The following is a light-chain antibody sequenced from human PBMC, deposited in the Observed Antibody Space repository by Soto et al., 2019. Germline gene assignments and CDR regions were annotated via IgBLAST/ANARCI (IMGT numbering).Light chain of an antibody. CDR3: QRSYSTLMYT. J-gene: IGKJ2*01. CDR2: AAS. CDR1: QSISSY. Sequence: DIQMTQSPSSLSASVGDRVTITCRASQSISSYLNWYQQKPGKAPKLLIYAASILQSGVPSRFSGSGSGTDFTLTISSLQPEDFATYYCQRSYSTLMYTFGKGTKLEIK. V-gene: IGKV1-39*01.